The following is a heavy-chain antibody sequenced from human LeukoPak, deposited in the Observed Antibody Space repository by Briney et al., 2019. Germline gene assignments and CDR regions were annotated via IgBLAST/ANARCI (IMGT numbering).Heavy chain of an antibody. CDR1: GYTFTSYA. Sequence: ASVNVSCKASGYTFTSYAMHWVRQAPGQRLEWMGWINAGNGNTKYSQKFQGRVTITRDTSASTAYMELSSLRSEDTAVYYCARDYEGTYYDFWSGYPNWFDPWGQGTLVTVSS. CDR3: ARDYEGTYYDFWSGYPNWFDP. V-gene: IGHV1-3*01. J-gene: IGHJ5*02. D-gene: IGHD3-3*01. CDR2: INAGNGNT.